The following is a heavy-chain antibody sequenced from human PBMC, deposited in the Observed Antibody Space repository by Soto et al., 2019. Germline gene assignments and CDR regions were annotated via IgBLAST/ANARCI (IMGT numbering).Heavy chain of an antibody. J-gene: IGHJ4*02. Sequence: EVQLVESGGGLVQPGRSLRLDCAASGFTFDDYAMHWVRQAPWKGLEWVSGISWNSGSIGYADSVKGRFTISRDNAKNSLYLQMNSLRAEDTALYYCAKSGWELLLDYWGQGTLVTVSS. CDR3: AKSGWELLLDY. CDR2: ISWNSGSI. D-gene: IGHD1-26*01. CDR1: GFTFDDYA. V-gene: IGHV3-9*01.